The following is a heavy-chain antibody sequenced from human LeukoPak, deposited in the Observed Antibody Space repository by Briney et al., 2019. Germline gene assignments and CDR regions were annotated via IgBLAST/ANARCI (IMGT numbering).Heavy chain of an antibody. J-gene: IGHJ4*02. D-gene: IGHD5-24*01. V-gene: IGHV5-51*01. Sequence: GESLKISCKGSGYSFTSYWIGWVRQVPGKGLEWMGIIWPDDSDKRYSPSFQGQVTISADRSISTAYLQWSSLKASDTAMYYCARQGKDGYRVVDYWGQGTLVTVSS. CDR3: ARQGKDGYRVVDY. CDR2: IWPDDSDK. CDR1: GYSFTSYW.